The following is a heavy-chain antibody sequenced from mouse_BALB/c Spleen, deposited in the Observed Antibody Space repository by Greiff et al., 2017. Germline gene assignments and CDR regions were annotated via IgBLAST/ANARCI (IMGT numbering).Heavy chain of an antibody. V-gene: IGHV3-2*02. CDR3: ERGYGSRGGAMDY. D-gene: IGHD1-1*01. CDR1: GYSITSDYA. J-gene: IGHJ4*01. CDR2: ISYSGST. Sequence: EVQLQESGPGLVTPSQSLSLTCTVTGYSITSDYAWNWLRQFPGNKLEWMGYISYSGSTSYNPSLKSRISITRDTSKNQFLLQLNSVTTEDTATYNCERGYGSRGGAMDYWGQGTSVTVSS.